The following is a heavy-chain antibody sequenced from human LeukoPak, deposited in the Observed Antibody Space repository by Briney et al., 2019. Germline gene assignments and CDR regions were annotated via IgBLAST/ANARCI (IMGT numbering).Heavy chain of an antibody. Sequence: GFTFXXYAMXWXRXAPGRGLEWVSAISGSGGSTYYADSVKGRFTISRDNSKNTLYLQMNSLRAEDTAVYYCAKSPAYDSVLFNWGQGTLVTVSS. V-gene: IGHV3-23*01. CDR3: AKSPAYDSVLFN. CDR1: GFTFXXYA. D-gene: IGHD3-3*01. CDR2: ISGSGGST. J-gene: IGHJ4*02.